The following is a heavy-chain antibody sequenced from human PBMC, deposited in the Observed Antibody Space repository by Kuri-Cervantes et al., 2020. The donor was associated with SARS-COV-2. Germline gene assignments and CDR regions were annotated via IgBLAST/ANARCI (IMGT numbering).Heavy chain of an antibody. CDR3: ARVANLWWFGELLSDAFDI. Sequence: ASVKVSCKASGYTFTGYYMHWVRQAPGQGLEWMGWINPNSGGTNYAQKFQGRVTMTRDTSISTAYMELRSLRSDDTAVYYCARVANLWWFGELLSDAFDIWGQGTMVTVSS. CDR2: INPNSGGT. CDR1: GYTFTGYY. J-gene: IGHJ3*02. D-gene: IGHD3-10*01. V-gene: IGHV1-2*02.